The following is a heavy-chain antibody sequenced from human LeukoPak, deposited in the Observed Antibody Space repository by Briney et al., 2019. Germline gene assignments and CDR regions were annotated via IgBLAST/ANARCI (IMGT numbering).Heavy chain of an antibody. J-gene: IGHJ4*02. CDR2: IYYSGST. CDR1: GGSISSYY. V-gene: IGHV4-59*08. Sequence: SETLSLTCTVSGGSISSYYWSWIRQPPGKGLERIGYIYYSGSTNYNPSLKSRVTISVDTSKNQFSLKLSSVTAADTAVYYCARSSIAVAGVGYWGQGTLVTVSS. D-gene: IGHD6-19*01. CDR3: ARSSIAVAGVGY.